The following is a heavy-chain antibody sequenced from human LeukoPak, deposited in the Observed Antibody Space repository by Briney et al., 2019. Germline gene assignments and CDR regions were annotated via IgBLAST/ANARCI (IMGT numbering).Heavy chain of an antibody. CDR3: ATPSPGSATLKGISFSFDI. CDR1: GYTLTELS. Sequence: ASVKVSCKVSGYTLTELSMHWVRQAPGKGLEWMGGFDPEDGETIYAQKFQGRVTMTEDTSTDTAYMELSSLRSEDTAVYYCATPSPGSATLKGISFSFDIWGQGTMVTVSS. CDR2: FDPEDGET. V-gene: IGHV1-24*01. J-gene: IGHJ3*02. D-gene: IGHD2-15*01.